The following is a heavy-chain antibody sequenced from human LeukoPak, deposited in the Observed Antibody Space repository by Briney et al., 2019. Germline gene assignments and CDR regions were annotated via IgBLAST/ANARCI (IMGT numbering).Heavy chain of an antibody. CDR1: VYTFTRYY. J-gene: IGHJ4*02. CDR2: INSNSGDT. CDR3: PRTRRYSAFDH. V-gene: IGHV1-2*02. D-gene: IGHD2-15*01. Sequence: ASVNVSCLVTVYTFTRYYSYSVRQAPGQGLEWMGWINSNSGDTDYAQKFQVRVTMTRDTSISTAYMQLSRLRSDDTAVYYCPRTRRYSAFDHWGQGTLVTVSS.